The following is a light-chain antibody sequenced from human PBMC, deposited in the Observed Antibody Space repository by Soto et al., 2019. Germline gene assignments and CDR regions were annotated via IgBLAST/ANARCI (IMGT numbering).Light chain of an antibody. V-gene: IGLV2-14*01. CDR2: EVT. CDR3: SSYSSLSTVV. CDR1: SSDIGTYKY. Sequence: QSALTQPASVSGSPGQSITFSCIGSSSDIGTYKYVSWYQQHPGKVPKLIIYEVTNRPSGVSNRFSGSKSGNTASLTISGLQAEDEADYYCSSYSSLSTVVFGGGTKLTVL. J-gene: IGLJ2*01.